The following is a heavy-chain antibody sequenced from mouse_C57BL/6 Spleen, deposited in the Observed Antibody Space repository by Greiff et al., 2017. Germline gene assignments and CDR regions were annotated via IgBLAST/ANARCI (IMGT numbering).Heavy chain of an antibody. D-gene: IGHD1-1*01. CDR1: GFNIKNTY. V-gene: IGHV14-3*01. CDR3: ARYTTVVATGFDY. Sequence: FHVKQSVAELVRPGASVTLSCTASGFNIKNTYMHWVKQRPEQGLEWIGRIDPANGNTKYAPKFQGKATITADTSSNTAYLQLSSLTSEDTAIYYCARYTTVVATGFDYWGQGTTLTVSS. CDR2: IDPANGNT. J-gene: IGHJ2*01.